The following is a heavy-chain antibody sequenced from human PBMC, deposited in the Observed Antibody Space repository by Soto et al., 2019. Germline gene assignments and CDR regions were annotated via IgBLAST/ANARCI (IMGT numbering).Heavy chain of an antibody. D-gene: IGHD2-2*02. CDR2: IANRCTNF. Sequence: PGGSLRLSCVDSGLTSRNYEMNWVRQAPGKGLKWVSYIANRCTNFYYADSVKGRFTISRDHAKGALYLKMNSLRADDTAVYYSERGHCTSTICYRQYYAMDVWGKGTTVTVSS. CDR1: GLTSRNYE. J-gene: IGHJ6*04. CDR3: ERGHCTSTICYRQYYAMDV. V-gene: IGHV3-48*03.